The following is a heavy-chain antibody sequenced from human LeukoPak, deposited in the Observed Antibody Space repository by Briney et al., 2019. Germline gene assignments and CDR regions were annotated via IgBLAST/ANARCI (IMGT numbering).Heavy chain of an antibody. CDR2: IIPIFGTA. CDR1: GGTFSSYA. J-gene: IGHJ4*02. V-gene: IGHV1-69*05. Sequence: SVKVSCKASGGTFSSYAISWVRQAPGQGLEWMGGIIPIFGTANYAQKFQGRVTITTDESTSTAYMELSSLRSEDTAVYYCARIAAAGDRGDYWGQGTLVTVCS. CDR3: ARIAAAGDRGDY. D-gene: IGHD6-13*01.